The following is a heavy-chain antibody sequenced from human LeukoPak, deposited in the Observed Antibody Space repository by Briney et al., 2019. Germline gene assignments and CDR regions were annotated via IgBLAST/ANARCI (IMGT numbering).Heavy chain of an antibody. Sequence: PGGSLRLSCAASGFTFSSYSMNWVRQAPGKGLEWVSYISSSSSTIYYADSVKGRFTISRDNAKNSLYLQMNSLRAEDTAVYYCARDGGSSWPDAFDIWGQGTMVTVSS. V-gene: IGHV3-48*01. CDR2: ISSSSSTI. CDR1: GFTFSSYS. D-gene: IGHD6-13*01. CDR3: ARDGGSSWPDAFDI. J-gene: IGHJ3*02.